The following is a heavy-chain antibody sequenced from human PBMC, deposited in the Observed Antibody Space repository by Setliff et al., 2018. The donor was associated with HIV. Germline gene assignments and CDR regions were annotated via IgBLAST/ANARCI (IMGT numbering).Heavy chain of an antibody. CDR3: ARVNYYDSSGLEIAFDI. CDR2: ISSSSSYI. V-gene: IGHV3-21*04. D-gene: IGHD3-22*01. Sequence: GSLRLSCAASGFTFSSYAMSWVRQAPGKGLEWVSSISSSSSYIYYADSVKGRFTISRDNAKNSLYLQMNSLRAEDTALYHCARVNYYDSSGLEIAFDIWGQGTMVTVSS. J-gene: IGHJ3*02. CDR1: GFTFSSYA.